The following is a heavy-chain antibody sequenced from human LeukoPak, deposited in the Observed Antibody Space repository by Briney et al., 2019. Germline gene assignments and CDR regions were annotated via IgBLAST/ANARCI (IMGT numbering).Heavy chain of an antibody. CDR1: GGSISSGSYY. CDR3: ARVDTAMVNYFDY. D-gene: IGHD5-18*01. Sequence: SETLSLTCTVSGGSISSGSYYWGWVRQPPGKGLEWIGRICYSGSTYYNPSLKSRVTISVDTSKNQFSLKLSSVTAADTAVYYCARVDTAMVNYFDYWGQGTLVTVSS. J-gene: IGHJ4*02. CDR2: ICYSGST. V-gene: IGHV4-39*07.